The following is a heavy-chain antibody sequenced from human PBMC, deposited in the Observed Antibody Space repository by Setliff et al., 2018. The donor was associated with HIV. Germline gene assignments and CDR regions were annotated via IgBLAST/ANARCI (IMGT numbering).Heavy chain of an antibody. CDR2: IGSYSGYT. D-gene: IGHD2-2*01. CDR1: GYAFTSYD. Sequence: ASVKVSCKASGYAFTSYDISWVRQATGQGLEWMGWIGSYSGYTIYAQKFQDRLTMTTDTSTATASMELRSLRSDDTAVYYCVRGHCNSDKCWYTWFDPWGQGTLVTAPQ. V-gene: IGHV1-18*01. J-gene: IGHJ5*02. CDR3: VRGHCNSDKCWYTWFDP.